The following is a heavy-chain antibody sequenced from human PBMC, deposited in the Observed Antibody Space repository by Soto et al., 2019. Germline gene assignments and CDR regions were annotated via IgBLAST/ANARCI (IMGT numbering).Heavy chain of an antibody. J-gene: IGHJ4*02. V-gene: IGHV3-23*01. D-gene: IGHD2-2*01. CDR3: VPLCRYCSTTTRS. CDR1: GFTFSTYA. CDR2: ISGNGGDYT. Sequence: EVQLLESGGGLVQPGGSLRLSCAASGFTFSTYAMSWVRQAPRKGLEWVSAISGNGGDYTYYADSVKGRFTISRHNSKNTLYLQMNSLRAEDTAVYYCVPLCRYCSTTTRSWGQGTLVTVSS.